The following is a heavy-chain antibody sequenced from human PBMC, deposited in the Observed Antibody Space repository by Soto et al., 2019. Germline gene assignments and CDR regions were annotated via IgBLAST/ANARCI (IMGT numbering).Heavy chain of an antibody. Sequence: QVQLQESGPGLVKPSETLSLSCTVSGGSISSGSYYWNWIRQPPGRGLEWIGYIYYSGSTNYNTSPKSRVTIWGDTPKGQLSLKMTSVPAADPAVYYWAREGGGSPYYYYYGMDVWGQGPTVTVSS. CDR2: IYYSGST. CDR3: AREGGGSPYYYYYGMDV. V-gene: IGHV4-61*01. CDR1: GGSISSGSYY. J-gene: IGHJ6*02. D-gene: IGHD3-16*01.